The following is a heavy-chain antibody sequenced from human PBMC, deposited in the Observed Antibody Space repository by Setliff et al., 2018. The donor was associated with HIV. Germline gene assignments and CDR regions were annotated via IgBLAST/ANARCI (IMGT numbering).Heavy chain of an antibody. V-gene: IGHV4-34*01. Sequence: SETLSLTCAVCGGSFSSYYWSWIRQPPGKGLEWIGEINHSGSTNYNPSLKSRVTISLDKSKNHFSLELRSVTAADTAIYYCARAVVPPRSRGFDLWGQGTMVTVSS. D-gene: IGHD2-15*01. J-gene: IGHJ3*01. CDR2: INHSGST. CDR3: ARAVVPPRSRGFDL. CDR1: GGSFSSYY.